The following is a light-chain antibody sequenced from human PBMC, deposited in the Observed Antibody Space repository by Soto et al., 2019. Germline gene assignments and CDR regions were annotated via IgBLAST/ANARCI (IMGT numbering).Light chain of an antibody. J-gene: IGKJ2*01. Sequence: EIVLTQSPGTLSLSPGERATLSCRASQTVSSNFLAWYQQKPGQAPRLLIYGASNRATGVPDRFSGRRSGTDFTLTISRLEAEDVAVYYCSHYDDSPLYIFGQGTKLEIK. CDR2: GAS. CDR1: QTVSSNF. CDR3: SHYDDSPLYI. V-gene: IGKV3-20*01.